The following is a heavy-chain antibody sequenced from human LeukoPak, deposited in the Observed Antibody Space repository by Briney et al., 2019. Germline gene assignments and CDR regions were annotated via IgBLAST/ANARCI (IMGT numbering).Heavy chain of an antibody. D-gene: IGHD5-18*01. CDR1: GFTFSSYA. Sequence: GGSLRLSCAASGFTFSSYAMHWVRQAPGKGLEWVAVISYDGSNKYYADSVKGRFTISRDNAKNSLYLQMNSLRDEDTAVYYCARGGSGYSYGKIDSWGQGILVTVSS. J-gene: IGHJ4*02. V-gene: IGHV3-30*04. CDR2: ISYDGSNK. CDR3: ARGGSGYSYGKIDS.